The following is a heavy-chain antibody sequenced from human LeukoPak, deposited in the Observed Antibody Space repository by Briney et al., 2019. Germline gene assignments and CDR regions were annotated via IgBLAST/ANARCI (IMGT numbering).Heavy chain of an antibody. J-gene: IGHJ6*02. CDR3: VKGTDCSGGSCYPPYYYCIDV. V-gene: IGHV3-74*01. CDR2: INSDGSST. D-gene: IGHD2-15*01. CDR1: GFTFSGYW. Sequence: GGSLRLSSAASGFTFSGYWMDWVRQVPGTGLVWVSHINSDGSSTSYADSVKGRFTISRDNAKSTLYLQMSSLRAEDTAVYYCVKGTDCSGGSCYPPYYYCIDVWGQGTTVTVSS.